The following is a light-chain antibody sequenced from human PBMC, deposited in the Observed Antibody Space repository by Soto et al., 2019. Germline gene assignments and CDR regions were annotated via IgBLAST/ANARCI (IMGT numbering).Light chain of an antibody. CDR3: QQCCGSPLCS. J-gene: IGKJ3*01. CDR1: ESVTSSC. CDR2: TTS. V-gene: IGKV3-20*01. Sequence: EIVLTQSPDTLSLSPGERATLSCTASESVTSSCLAWYQRKPGQAPRLLIHTTSTRATDIPDRFSGSGSGTDFTLTISRLEPEDFAVYYCQQCCGSPLCSFGPGTRVDI.